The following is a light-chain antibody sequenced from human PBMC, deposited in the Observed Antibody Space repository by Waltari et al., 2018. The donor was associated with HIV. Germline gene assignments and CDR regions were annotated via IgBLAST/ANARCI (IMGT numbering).Light chain of an antibody. CDR2: DAS. Sequence: EIVLTQSPATLSLSPGERATLSCRASQSVSSYLAWYQQKPGQAPRLLIYDASNRATGIPARFSGSGSGTDVTLTISSLEPEDFAVYYCQQRSNWPKTFGQGTELEIK. V-gene: IGKV3-11*01. CDR3: QQRSNWPKT. J-gene: IGKJ2*01. CDR1: QSVSSY.